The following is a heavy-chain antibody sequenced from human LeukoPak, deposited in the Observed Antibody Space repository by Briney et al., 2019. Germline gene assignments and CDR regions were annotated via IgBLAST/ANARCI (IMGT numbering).Heavy chain of an antibody. Sequence: GGSLRLSCTASGFTFGDYAMSWFRQAPGKGLEWVGFIRSKAYGGTTEYAASVKGRFTISRDDSKSIAYLQMNSLKTEDTAVYYCTRAGYSSSWYYDYYYYYYMGVWGKGTTVTISS. CDR3: TRAGYSSSWYYDYYYYYYMGV. J-gene: IGHJ6*03. CDR1: GFTFGDYA. V-gene: IGHV3-49*03. CDR2: IRSKAYGGTT. D-gene: IGHD6-13*01.